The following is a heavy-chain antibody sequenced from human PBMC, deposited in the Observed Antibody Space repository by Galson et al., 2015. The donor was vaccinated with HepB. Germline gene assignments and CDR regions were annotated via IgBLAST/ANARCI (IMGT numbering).Heavy chain of an antibody. CDR1: GFTFSSYA. Sequence: SLRLSCAASGFTFSSYAMSWVRQAPGKGLEWISCISGSGGGTYYADSVKGRFTISRDNSKDTLYLQMNSLRAEDTAVYYCARLGGDYEDYWGQGTLVTVSS. CDR2: ISGSGGGT. J-gene: IGHJ4*02. V-gene: IGHV3-23*01. D-gene: IGHD4-17*01. CDR3: ARLGGDYEDY.